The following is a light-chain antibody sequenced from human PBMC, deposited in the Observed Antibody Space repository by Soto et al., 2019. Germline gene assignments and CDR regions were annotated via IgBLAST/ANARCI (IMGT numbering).Light chain of an antibody. CDR1: QSVSSSY. V-gene: IGKV3-20*01. J-gene: IGKJ2*01. Sequence: IVLTQSPGTLSLSPGERATLSCRANQSVSSSYLAWYQQKPGQSPRLVIYGGSTRAIGIPARFSGSGSGTDFTLTISRLEPEDFAIYYCQQYGSSQYTFGQGTKVEVK. CDR2: GGS. CDR3: QQYGSSQYT.